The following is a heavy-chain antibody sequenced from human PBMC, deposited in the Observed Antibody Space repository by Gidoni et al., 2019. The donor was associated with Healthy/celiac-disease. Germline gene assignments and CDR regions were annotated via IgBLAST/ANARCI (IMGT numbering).Heavy chain of an antibody. Sequence: AHIKQDGSEKYYVDSVKGRFTISRDNAKNSLYLQMNSLRAEDTAVYYCARDSSSWYYFDYWGQGTLVTVSS. CDR3: ARDSSSWYYFDY. CDR2: IKQDGSEK. D-gene: IGHD6-13*01. J-gene: IGHJ4*02. V-gene: IGHV3-7*03.